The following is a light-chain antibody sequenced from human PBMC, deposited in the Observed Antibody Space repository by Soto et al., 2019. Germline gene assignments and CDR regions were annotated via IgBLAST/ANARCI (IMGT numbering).Light chain of an antibody. CDR1: SGDIGGYDY. Sequence: QSVLTQPPSASGSPGQSVTISCTGTSGDIGGYDYVSWYQQHPGKAPKLMIYEVTKRPLGVPDRFSGSKSGNTASLTVSGLLAEDDADYYCSSYAGSKNPYVFGTGTKLTVL. CDR3: SSYAGSKNPYV. J-gene: IGLJ1*01. V-gene: IGLV2-8*01. CDR2: EVT.